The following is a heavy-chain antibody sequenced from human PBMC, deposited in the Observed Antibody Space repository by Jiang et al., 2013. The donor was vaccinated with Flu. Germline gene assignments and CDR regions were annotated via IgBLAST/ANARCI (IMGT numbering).Heavy chain of an antibody. CDR3: ARRLGPAASIRPFDY. V-gene: IGHV3-74*01. Sequence: VQLVESGGGLVQPGGSLRLSCAASGFTFSNYWMHWVRQAPGKGLVWVSLIESDGSSTRYADSVKGRFTISRDNAKNTVYLQMNSLRAEDTAVYYCARRLGPAASIRPFDYWGQGTLVTISS. D-gene: IGHD2-2*01. CDR2: IESDGSST. CDR1: GFTFSNYW. J-gene: IGHJ4*02.